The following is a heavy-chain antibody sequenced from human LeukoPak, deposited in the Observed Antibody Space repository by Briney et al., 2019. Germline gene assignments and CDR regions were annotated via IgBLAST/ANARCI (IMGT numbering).Heavy chain of an antibody. CDR1: GYTFTSYG. CDR3: ARDDVPCCGGDCYIDY. V-gene: IGHV1-18*01. Sequence: ASVKVSCKASGYTFTSYGISWVRQAPGQGLEWMGWISAYNGNTNYAQKLQGRVTMTTDTSTSTAYMELRSLRSDDTAVYYCARDDVPCCGGDCYIDYWGQGTLVTVSS. CDR2: ISAYNGNT. D-gene: IGHD2-21*02. J-gene: IGHJ4*02.